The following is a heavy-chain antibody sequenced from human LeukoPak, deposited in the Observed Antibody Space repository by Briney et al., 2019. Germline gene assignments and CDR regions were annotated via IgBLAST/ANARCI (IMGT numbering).Heavy chain of an antibody. V-gene: IGHV3-30-3*01. CDR2: ISYDGSNK. D-gene: IGHD2-21*02. CDR3: ARDRSDWARHYYYYGMDV. J-gene: IGHJ6*02. CDR1: GSTFSSYA. Sequence: GRSLRLSCAASGSTFSSYAMHWVRQAPGKGLEWVAVISYDGSNKYYADSVKGRFTISRDNSKNTLYLQMNSLRAEDTAVYYCARDRSDWARHYYYYGMDVWGQGTTVTVSS.